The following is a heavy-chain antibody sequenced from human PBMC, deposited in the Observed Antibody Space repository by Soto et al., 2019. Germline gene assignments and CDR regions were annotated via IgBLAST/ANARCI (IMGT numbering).Heavy chain of an antibody. CDR2: IYSGGST. Sequence: PVGSLRLSCAASGFTVSSNYMSWVRQAPGKGLEWVSVIYSGGSTYYADSVKGRFTISRDNSKNTLYLQMNSLRAEDTAVYYCARGMAFGEFRDYDYYYYMDVWGKGTTVTVSS. D-gene: IGHD3-10*01. CDR1: GFTVSSNY. J-gene: IGHJ6*03. CDR3: ARGMAFGEFRDYDYYYYMDV. V-gene: IGHV3-66*01.